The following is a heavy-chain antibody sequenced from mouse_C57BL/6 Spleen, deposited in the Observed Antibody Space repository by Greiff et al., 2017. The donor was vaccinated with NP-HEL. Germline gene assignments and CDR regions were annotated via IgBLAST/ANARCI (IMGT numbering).Heavy chain of an antibody. J-gene: IGHJ2*01. Sequence: QVQLQQPGAELVRPGSSVKLSCKASGYTFTSYWMHWVKQRPIQGLEWIGNIDPSDSETHYNQKFKDKATLTVDKSSSTAYMQLSSLTSEDSAVYYCAIEETAQVHFDYWGQGTTLTVSS. CDR3: AIEETAQVHFDY. D-gene: IGHD3-2*02. CDR1: GYTFTSYW. CDR2: IDPSDSET. V-gene: IGHV1-52*01.